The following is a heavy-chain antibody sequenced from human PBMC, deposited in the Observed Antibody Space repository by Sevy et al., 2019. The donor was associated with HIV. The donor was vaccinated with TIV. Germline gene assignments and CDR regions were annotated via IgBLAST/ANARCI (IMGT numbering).Heavy chain of an antibody. CDR1: GFTVNDKY. Sequence: GGSLRLSCAISGFTVNDKYIIWVRRAPVKGLEWVSVIFSSGSTYYADSAKGRFTISRDNSKNTEYLQMSSLRAEDTAVYYCVSLFLSYRSGWSYFDYWGQGTLVTVSS. V-gene: IGHV3-66*02. D-gene: IGHD6-19*01. J-gene: IGHJ4*02. CDR2: IFSSGST. CDR3: VSLFLSYRSGWSYFDY.